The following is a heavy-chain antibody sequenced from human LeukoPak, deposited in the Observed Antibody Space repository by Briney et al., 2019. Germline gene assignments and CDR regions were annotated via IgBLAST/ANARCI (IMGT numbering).Heavy chain of an antibody. D-gene: IGHD6-19*01. V-gene: IGHV1-24*01. CDR1: GYTLTELS. CDR2: FDPEDGET. CDR3: AAPAVADHYYFDY. J-gene: IGHJ4*02. Sequence: ASVKVSCKVSGYTLTELSMHWVRQAPGKGLEWMGGFDPEDGETIYAQKFQGRVTMTEDTSTDTAYMDLSSLRSEDTAFYYCAAPAVADHYYFDYWGQGTLVTVSS.